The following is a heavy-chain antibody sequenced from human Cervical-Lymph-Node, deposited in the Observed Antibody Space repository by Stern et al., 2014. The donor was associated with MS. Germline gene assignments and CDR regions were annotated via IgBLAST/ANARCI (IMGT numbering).Heavy chain of an antibody. CDR3: ARASGNYADYYHFYGLDV. CDR2: IYYSGST. CDR1: GGSISSGGYY. V-gene: IGHV4-31*03. J-gene: IGHJ6*02. D-gene: IGHD1-26*01. Sequence: QVQLVESGPGLVKPSQTLSLTCTVSGGSISSGGYYWSWIRQHPGKGLEWIGYIYYSGSTHYKPSLKSRVAIALDASKNQFSLNLSSVTAADTAVYYCARASGNYADYYHFYGLDVWGQGTTVTVSS.